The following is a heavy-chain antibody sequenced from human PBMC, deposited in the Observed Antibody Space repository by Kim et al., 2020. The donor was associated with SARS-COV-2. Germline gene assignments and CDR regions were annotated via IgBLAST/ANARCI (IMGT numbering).Heavy chain of an antibody. CDR3: ARVGGYSYAEIKYYYYYYGMDV. CDR1: GFTFSSYS. CDR2: ISSSSSYI. Sequence: GGSLRLSCAASGFTFSSYSMNWVRQAPGKGLEWVSSISSSSSYIYYADSVKGRFTISRDNAKNSLYLQMNSLRAEDTAVYYCARVGGYSYAEIKYYYYYYGMDVWGQGTTVTVSS. D-gene: IGHD5-18*01. V-gene: IGHV3-21*01. J-gene: IGHJ6*02.